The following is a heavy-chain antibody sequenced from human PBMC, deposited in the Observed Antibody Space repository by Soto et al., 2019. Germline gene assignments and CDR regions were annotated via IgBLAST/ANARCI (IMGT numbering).Heavy chain of an antibody. CDR3: ARGSEREPLDY. V-gene: IGHV3-30-3*01. CDR2: ISYDGSNK. J-gene: IGHJ4*02. D-gene: IGHD1-26*01. Sequence: GGSLRLSCAASGFTFSSYAMHWVRQAPGKGLEWVAVISYDGSNKYYADSVKGRFTISRDNSKNTLYLQMNSLRAEDTAVYYCARGSEREPLDYWGQGTLVTVSS. CDR1: GFTFSSYA.